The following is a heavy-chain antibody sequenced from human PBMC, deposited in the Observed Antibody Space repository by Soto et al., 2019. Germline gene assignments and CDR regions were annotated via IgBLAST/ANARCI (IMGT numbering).Heavy chain of an antibody. J-gene: IGHJ6*02. CDR2: IYYSGST. CDR1: GGSISSYY. D-gene: IGHD3-3*01. Sequence: PSETLSLTCTVSGGSISSYYWSWIRQPPGKGLEWIGYIYYSGSTNYNPSLKSRVTISVDTSKNQFSLKLSSVTAADTAVYYCARGSKSYDFWSGYPSYYYSGMDVWGQGTTVTVSS. V-gene: IGHV4-59*01. CDR3: ARGSKSYDFWSGYPSYYYSGMDV.